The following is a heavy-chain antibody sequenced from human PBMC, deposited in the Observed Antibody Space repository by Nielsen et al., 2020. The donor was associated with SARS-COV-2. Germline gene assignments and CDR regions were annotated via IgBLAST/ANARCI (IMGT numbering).Heavy chain of an antibody. CDR2: IYYSGST. V-gene: IGHV4-39*07. CDR1: GGSISSSSYY. CDR3: ARSYSAGPPYYYYYYYMDV. Sequence: SETLSLTCTVSGGSISSSSYYWGWIRQPPGKGLEWIGSIYYSGSTYYNPSLKSRVTISVDTSKNQFSLKLSSVTAADTAVYYCARSYSAGPPYYYYYYYMDVWGKGTTVTVSS. J-gene: IGHJ6*03. D-gene: IGHD6-19*01.